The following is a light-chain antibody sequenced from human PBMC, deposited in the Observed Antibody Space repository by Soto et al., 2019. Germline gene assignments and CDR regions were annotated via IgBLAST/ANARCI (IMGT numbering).Light chain of an antibody. CDR1: SSDVGTYTY. Sequence: QSVLTQPRSVSLSPGQSVTISCTGTSSDVGTYTYVSWYQQHPGKAPKLIIYDVIKRPSGVPDRFSGSKSGNTASLTISGLQAEDEADYYCCSYAGSYTHVFGTGTKV. V-gene: IGLV2-11*01. CDR2: DVI. CDR3: CSYAGSYTHV. J-gene: IGLJ1*01.